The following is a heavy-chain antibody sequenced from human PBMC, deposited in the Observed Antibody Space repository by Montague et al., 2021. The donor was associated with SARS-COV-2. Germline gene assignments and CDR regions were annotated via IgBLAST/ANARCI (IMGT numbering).Heavy chain of an antibody. D-gene: IGHD2-2*01. V-gene: IGHV4-39*01. CDR2: ISYAGST. CDR1: GGSISSTDYY. CDR3: ARQLPSICSTNKCCPGYFDF. Sequence: SETLSLTCTVSGGSISSTDYYWGWIRQSPGKGLEWIGCISYAGSTYYNPSLRSRVSISMDTSKKHFSLNLNSVTAADTAVYYCARQLPSICSTNKCCPGYFDFWGQGALVTVSS. J-gene: IGHJ4*02.